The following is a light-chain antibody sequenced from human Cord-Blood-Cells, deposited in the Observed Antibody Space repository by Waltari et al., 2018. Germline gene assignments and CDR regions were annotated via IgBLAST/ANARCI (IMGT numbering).Light chain of an antibody. CDR1: SLRSYY. CDR3: NSRDSSGNHLV. V-gene: IGLV3-19*01. CDR2: GKN. J-gene: IGLJ3*02. Sequence: SSELTQDPAVSVALGQPVRLTCQGDSLRSYYASWYQQKPGQAPVLVIYGKNNRPSGIPDRFSGSSSGNTASLTITGAQAEEEADYYCNSRDSSGNHLVFGGGTKLTVL.